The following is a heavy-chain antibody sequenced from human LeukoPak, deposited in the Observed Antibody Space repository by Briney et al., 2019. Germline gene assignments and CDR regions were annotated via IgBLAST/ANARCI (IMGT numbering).Heavy chain of an antibody. D-gene: IGHD3-3*01. V-gene: IGHV3-74*01. J-gene: IGHJ4*02. Sequence: GGSPRLSCAASGFTFSSYWMSWVRQAPGKGLVWVSRINTDGSSTTYADSVKGRFTISRDNAKNTLYLQMNSLRAEDTAVYYCAKDLGAPQYYDFWSGRDYFDYWGQGTLVTVSS. CDR3: AKDLGAPQYYDFWSGRDYFDY. CDR1: GFTFSSYW. CDR2: INTDGSST.